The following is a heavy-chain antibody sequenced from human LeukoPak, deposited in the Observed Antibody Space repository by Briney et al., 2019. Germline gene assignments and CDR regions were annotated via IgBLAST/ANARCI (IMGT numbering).Heavy chain of an antibody. CDR2: IYYSGST. CDR3: ARRGIAAAGYDY. V-gene: IGHV4-59*08. Sequence: PSETLSLTCTVSGGSISSYYWSWIRQPPGKGLEWIGYIYYSGSTNYNPSLKSRVTISVDTSKNQFSLKLSSVIAADTAVYYCARRGIAAAGYDYWGQGTLVTVSS. CDR1: GGSISSYY. D-gene: IGHD6-13*01. J-gene: IGHJ4*02.